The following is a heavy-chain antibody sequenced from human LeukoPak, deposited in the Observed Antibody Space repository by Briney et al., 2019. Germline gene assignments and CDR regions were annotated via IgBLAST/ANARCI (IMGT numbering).Heavy chain of an antibody. V-gene: IGHV3-23*01. CDR3: AKGPYYYDSSAYHYGAFDI. CDR2: ISGSGGST. J-gene: IGHJ3*02. D-gene: IGHD3-22*01. CDR1: GFTFSSYA. Sequence: GGSLRLSCAASGFTFSSYAMSWVRQAPGKGLEWVSTISGSGGSTYHADSVKGRFTISSDNSKNTLYLQMNSLRAEDTAVYYCAKGPYYYDSSAYHYGAFDIWGQGTMVTVSS.